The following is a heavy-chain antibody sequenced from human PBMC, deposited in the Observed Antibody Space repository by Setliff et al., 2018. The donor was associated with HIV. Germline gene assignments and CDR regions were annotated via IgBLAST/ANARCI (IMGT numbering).Heavy chain of an antibody. V-gene: IGHV3-72*01. D-gene: IGHD5-18*01. CDR3: TRHVDSGTYMDV. CDR1: GFTLSDHY. Sequence: PGGSLRLSCAASGFTLSDHYMDWVRQAPGKGPEWFGRIRPKRKSSTTEYPASVKGRFIMSRDKSKNSLYLQMNSLKTEDTAVYYCTRHVDSGTYMDVWARGTTVTVSS. CDR2: IRPKRKSSTT. J-gene: IGHJ6*03.